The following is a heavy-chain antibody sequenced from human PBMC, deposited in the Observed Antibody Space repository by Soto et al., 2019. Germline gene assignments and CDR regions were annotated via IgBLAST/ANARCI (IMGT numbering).Heavy chain of an antibody. D-gene: IGHD3-22*01. CDR2: ISGGGGST. Sequence: GGSLRLSCAASGFTFSSYAMSWVRQAPGKGLEWVSAISGGGGSTYYADSVKGRFTISRDNSKNTLYLQMNSLRAEDTAVYYCAKVRAPYYHHRSCLDLWGPGPLVTVSS. J-gene: IGHJ4*02. V-gene: IGHV3-23*01. CDR3: AKVRAPYYHHRSCLDL. CDR1: GFTFSSYA.